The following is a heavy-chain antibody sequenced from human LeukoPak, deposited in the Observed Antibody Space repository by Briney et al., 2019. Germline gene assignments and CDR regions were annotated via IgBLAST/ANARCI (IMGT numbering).Heavy chain of an antibody. CDR1: GGSISSSSYY. V-gene: IGHV4-39*01. Sequence: SETLSLTCTVSGGSISSSSYYRGWIRQPPGKGLEWIGSIYYSGSTYYNPPLKSRVTISVDTSKNQFSLKLSSVTAADTAVYYCARRVGDTIFGVVTAGLDYDYWGQGTLVTVSS. CDR2: IYYSGST. J-gene: IGHJ4*02. D-gene: IGHD3-3*01. CDR3: ARRVGDTIFGVVTAGLDYDY.